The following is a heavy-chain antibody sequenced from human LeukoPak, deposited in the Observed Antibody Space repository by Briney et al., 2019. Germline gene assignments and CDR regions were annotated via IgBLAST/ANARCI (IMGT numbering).Heavy chain of an antibody. CDR3: ARDRMAGGFDY. CDR1: GFTFSSYW. J-gene: IGHJ4*02. Sequence: GRSLRLSCAASGFTFSSYWMHWVRQAPGKGLVWVSRINSDGSSTSYADSVKGRFTISRDNAKNTLYLQMNSLRAEDTAVYYCARDRMAGGFDYWGQGTLVTVSS. CDR2: INSDGSST. V-gene: IGHV3-74*01. D-gene: IGHD3-16*01.